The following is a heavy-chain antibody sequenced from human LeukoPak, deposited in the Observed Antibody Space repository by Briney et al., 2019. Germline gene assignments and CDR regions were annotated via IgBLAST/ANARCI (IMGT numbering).Heavy chain of an antibody. CDR2: IWYDVSNK. CDR3: ATYSSLNRREFQY. D-gene: IGHD3-22*01. J-gene: IGHJ1*01. V-gene: IGHV3-33*08. CDR1: GFNFSSYA. Sequence: GGSLRLSCAASGFNFSSYAMTWVRQAPGKGLEWVAVIWYDVSNKYYADSVKGRFTISRDNSKNTLYLQMNSLRAEDTAVYYCATYSSLNRREFQYWGQGTLLTVST.